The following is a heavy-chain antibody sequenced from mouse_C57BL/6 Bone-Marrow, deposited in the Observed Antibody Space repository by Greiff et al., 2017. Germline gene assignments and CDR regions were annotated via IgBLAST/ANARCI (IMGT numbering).Heavy chain of an antibody. D-gene: IGHD2-5*01. J-gene: IGHJ2*01. V-gene: IGHV1-7*01. CDR2: INPSSGYT. CDR3: ARPSYYSNYIDY. Sequence: QVQLQQSGAELAKPGASVKLSCKASGYTFTSYWMHWVKQRPGQGLEWIGYINPSSGYTKYNQKFKDKATLTVDKSSSTSYMQLSSLTYEDSAVYYCARPSYYSNYIDYWGQGTTLTVSS. CDR1: GYTFTSYW.